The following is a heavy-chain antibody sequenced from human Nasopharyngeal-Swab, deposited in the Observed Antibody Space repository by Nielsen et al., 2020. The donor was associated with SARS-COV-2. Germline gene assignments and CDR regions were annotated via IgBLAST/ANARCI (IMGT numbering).Heavy chain of an antibody. D-gene: IGHD2-2*01. Sequence: GESLKISCAASGFKFSSYTMNWVRQAPGKGLEWVSSISPPSDYIYYAESVQGRFTISRDNAKNSLSLQMNSLRAEDTAVYYCARYCSTTSCPRGFDYWGQGTLVTVSS. CDR1: GFKFSSYT. V-gene: IGHV3-21*01. CDR3: ARYCSTTSCPRGFDY. CDR2: ISPPSDYI. J-gene: IGHJ4*02.